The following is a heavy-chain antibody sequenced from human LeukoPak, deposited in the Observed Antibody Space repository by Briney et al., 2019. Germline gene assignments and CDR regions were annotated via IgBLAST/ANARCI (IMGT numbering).Heavy chain of an antibody. CDR1: GGIFSSYA. CDR2: IIPILGIA. J-gene: IGHJ4*02. Sequence: SVKVSCKASGGIFSSYAISWVRQAPGQGLEWMGRIIPILGIANYAQKFQGRVTITADKSTSTAYMDLSSLRSEDTAVYYCARGLPPYYFDYWGQGTLVTVSS. CDR3: ARGLPPYYFDY. V-gene: IGHV1-69*04.